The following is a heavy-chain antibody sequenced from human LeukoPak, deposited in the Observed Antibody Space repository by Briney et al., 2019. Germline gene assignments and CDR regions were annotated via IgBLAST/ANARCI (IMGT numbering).Heavy chain of an antibody. CDR2: INSDGSST. V-gene: IGHV3-74*01. J-gene: IGHJ4*02. CDR1: GFTFSRYW. Sequence: GGSLRLSCAVSGFTFSRYWMNWVRQAPGKGLVCVSRINSDGSSTSYADSVKGRLTISRDNAKNTLYLQMNSLRAEDTAVYYCARDRPHYGDYEGSDYWGQGTLVTVSS. D-gene: IGHD4-17*01. CDR3: ARDRPHYGDYEGSDY.